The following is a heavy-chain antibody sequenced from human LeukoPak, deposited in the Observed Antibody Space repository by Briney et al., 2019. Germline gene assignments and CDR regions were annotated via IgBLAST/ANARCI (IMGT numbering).Heavy chain of an antibody. J-gene: IGHJ4*02. D-gene: IGHD5-18*01. CDR2: ISYSGTT. V-gene: IGHV4-39*07. Sequence: NPSETLSLTCTVSGGSISSSSYYWGLIRQPPGKGLEWIGSISYSGTTYYNPSLKSRVTMSVDRSMNQFSLKVTSVTAADTAVYFCARGYRYGYFDYWGRGTLVTVSS. CDR1: GGSISSSSYY. CDR3: ARGYRYGYFDY.